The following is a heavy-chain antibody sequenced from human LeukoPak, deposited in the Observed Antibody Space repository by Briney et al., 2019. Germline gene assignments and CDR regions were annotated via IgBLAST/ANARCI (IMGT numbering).Heavy chain of an antibody. J-gene: IGHJ3*02. CDR1: GGLISSYY. V-gene: IGHV4-59*01. D-gene: IGHD3-22*01. CDR3: ARQNYDSSSDAFDI. Sequence: SETLSPTCTVSGGLISSYYWSWIRQPPGKGLGWIGYIYYSGSTNYDPSLKSRVTISVDTSRNQFSLKLSSVTAADTAVYYCARQNYDSSSDAFDIWGQGTMVTVSS. CDR2: IYYSGST.